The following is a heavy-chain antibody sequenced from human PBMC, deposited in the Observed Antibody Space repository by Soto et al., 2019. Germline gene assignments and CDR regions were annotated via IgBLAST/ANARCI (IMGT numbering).Heavy chain of an antibody. CDR2: INPSGGST. Sequence: ASVKVSCKASGYTFTSYYMHWVRQAPGQGLEWMGIINPSGGSTSYAQKFQGRVTMTRDTSTSTVYMELSSLRSEDTAVYYCARDDSGGDYYYGMDGWGQGTTVTVSS. V-gene: IGHV1-46*01. D-gene: IGHD2-15*01. CDR3: ARDDSGGDYYYGMDG. CDR1: GYTFTSYY. J-gene: IGHJ6*02.